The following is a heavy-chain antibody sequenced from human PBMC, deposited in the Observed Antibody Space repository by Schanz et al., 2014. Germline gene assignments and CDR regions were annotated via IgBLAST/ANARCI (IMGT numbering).Heavy chain of an antibody. J-gene: IGHJ4*02. CDR2: ISGSGGST. Sequence: EVQLVESGGGLVKPGGSLRLSCAASEFSFSSFGMNWVRQAPGKGLEWVSAISGSGGSTYDADSVKGRFTISRDNSKNTLYLQMNSLRAEDTAVYYCAKDHAGSDILTALGNWGQGTLVTVSS. CDR1: EFSFSSFG. D-gene: IGHD3-9*01. CDR3: AKDHAGSDILTALGN. V-gene: IGHV3-23*04.